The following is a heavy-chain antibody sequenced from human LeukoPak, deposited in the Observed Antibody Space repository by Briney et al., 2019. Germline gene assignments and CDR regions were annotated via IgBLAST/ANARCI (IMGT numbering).Heavy chain of an antibody. J-gene: IGHJ4*02. Sequence: SETLSLTCAVSGGSISSSNWWSWVRQPPGKGLEWIGEIYHSGSTNYNPSLKSRVTMSVDTSKNQFSLKLTSVTAADTAVYYCARSPDGSGSFYRYFDYWGQGTLVTVSS. CDR2: IYHSGST. CDR1: GGSISSSNW. V-gene: IGHV4-4*02. D-gene: IGHD3-10*01. CDR3: ARSPDGSGSFYRYFDY.